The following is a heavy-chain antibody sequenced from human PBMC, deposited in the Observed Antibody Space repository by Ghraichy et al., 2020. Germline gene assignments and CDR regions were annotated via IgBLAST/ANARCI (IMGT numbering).Heavy chain of an antibody. CDR3: ARLVNGWTRAAWFDP. V-gene: IGHV4-59*01. Sequence: SETLSLTCSVSGGSISSYYWSWIRQPPGKGLEWIGYIYYSGSTNYNPSLKSRVTISEDTSKNLFSLRLTSVTAADTAVYYCARLVNGWTRAAWFDPWGQGTLVAVSS. J-gene: IGHJ5*02. CDR1: GGSISSYY. CDR2: IYYSGST. D-gene: IGHD6-19*01.